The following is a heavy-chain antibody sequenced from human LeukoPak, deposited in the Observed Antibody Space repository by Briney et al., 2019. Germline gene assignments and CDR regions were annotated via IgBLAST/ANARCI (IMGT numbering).Heavy chain of an antibody. CDR2: IYYSGST. D-gene: IGHD3-22*01. Sequence: SETLSLTCTVSDGSISSSSYYWSWIRQPPGKGLEWIGYIYYSGSTNYNPSLKSRVTISVDTSKNQFSLKLSSVTAADTAVYYCARVGPYYYDSSGYISAFDIWGQGTMVTVSS. J-gene: IGHJ3*02. CDR1: DGSISSSSYY. CDR3: ARVGPYYYDSSGYISAFDI. V-gene: IGHV4-61*01.